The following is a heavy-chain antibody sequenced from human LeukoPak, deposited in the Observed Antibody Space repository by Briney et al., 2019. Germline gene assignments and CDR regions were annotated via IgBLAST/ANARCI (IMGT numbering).Heavy chain of an antibody. V-gene: IGHV1-46*01. Sequence: GASVKVSCKASGYTFTNYHIHWVRQAPGQGPEWMGIINPSDGSTTYAQKFQGRVTTTRDTSTSTVYMELSSLRSEDTAVYYCATDRWELLDAFDIWGQGTMVTVSS. D-gene: IGHD1-26*01. CDR1: GYTFTNYH. CDR2: INPSDGST. J-gene: IGHJ3*02. CDR3: ATDRWELLDAFDI.